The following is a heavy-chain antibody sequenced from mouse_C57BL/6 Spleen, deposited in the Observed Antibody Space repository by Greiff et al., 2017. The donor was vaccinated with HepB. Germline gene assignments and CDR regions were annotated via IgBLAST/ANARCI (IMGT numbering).Heavy chain of an antibody. Sequence: EVKLVESGGGLVQPGGSLKLSCAASGFTFSDYGMAWVRQAPRKGPEWVAFISNLAYSIYYADTVTGRFTISRENAKNTLYLEMSSLRSEDTAMYYCARYYGSSLYYAMDYWGQGTSVTVSS. V-gene: IGHV5-15*01. CDR1: GFTFSDYG. J-gene: IGHJ4*01. CDR2: ISNLAYSI. CDR3: ARYYGSSLYYAMDY. D-gene: IGHD1-1*01.